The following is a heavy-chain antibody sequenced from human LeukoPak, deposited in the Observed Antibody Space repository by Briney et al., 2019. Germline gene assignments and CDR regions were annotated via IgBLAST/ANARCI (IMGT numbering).Heavy chain of an antibody. V-gene: IGHV3-21*01. D-gene: IGHD7-27*01. CDR1: GFTFSSYS. CDR2: ISSSSSYI. CDR3: ARDAGNWGYLGY. Sequence: GGSLRLSCAASGFTFSSYSMNWVRQAPGKGLEWVSSISSSSSYIYYADSVKGRFTISRDNAKNSLYLQMNSLRAEDTAVYYCARDAGNWGYLGYWGQGTLVTVSS. J-gene: IGHJ4*02.